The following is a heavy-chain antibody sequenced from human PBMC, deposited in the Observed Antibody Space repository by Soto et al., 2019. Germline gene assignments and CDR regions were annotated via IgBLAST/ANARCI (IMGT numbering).Heavy chain of an antibody. J-gene: IGHJ4*02. Sequence: SETLSLTCTVSGGSISSGGYYWSWIRQHPGKGLEWIGYIYYSGSTYYNPSLKSRVTISVDTSKNQFSLKLSSVTAADTAVYYCARVFNRFWSGLNLITFDYWGQGTLVTVSS. V-gene: IGHV4-31*03. D-gene: IGHD3-3*01. CDR3: ARVFNRFWSGLNLITFDY. CDR2: IYYSGST. CDR1: GGSISSGGYY.